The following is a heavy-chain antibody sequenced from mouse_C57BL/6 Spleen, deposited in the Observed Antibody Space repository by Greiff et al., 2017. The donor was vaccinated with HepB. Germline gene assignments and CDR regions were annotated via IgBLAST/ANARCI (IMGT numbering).Heavy chain of an antibody. Sequence: EVKLMESGEGLVKPGGSLKLSCAASGFTFSSYAMSWVRQTPEKRLEWVAYISSGGDYIYYADTVKGRFTISRDNARNTLYLQMSSLKSEDTAMYYCTRDFRIYDGYYDRFAYWGQGTLVTVSA. CDR2: ISSGGDYI. J-gene: IGHJ3*01. CDR1: GFTFSSYA. V-gene: IGHV5-9-1*02. CDR3: TRDFRIYDGYYDRFAY. D-gene: IGHD2-3*01.